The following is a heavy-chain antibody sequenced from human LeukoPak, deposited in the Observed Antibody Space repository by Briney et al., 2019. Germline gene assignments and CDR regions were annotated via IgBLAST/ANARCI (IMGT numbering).Heavy chain of an antibody. CDR2: IKSKTDGGTI. Sequence: GGSRSLPCAPSGSPLGIAWRSWVRRPQGKGLEWVGRIKSKTDGGTIDYAAPVKGRFTISRDDSKNTLYVQMNSLKTEDTAVYHCYYEGFWGQGTLVTVSS. CDR1: GSPLGIAW. CDR3: YYEGF. V-gene: IGHV3-15*01. J-gene: IGHJ4*02. D-gene: IGHD1-26*01.